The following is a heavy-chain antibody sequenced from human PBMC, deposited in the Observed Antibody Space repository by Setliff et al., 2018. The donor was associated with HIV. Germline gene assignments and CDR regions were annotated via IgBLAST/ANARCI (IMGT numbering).Heavy chain of an antibody. D-gene: IGHD1-7*01. Sequence: SLRLSCAASGFTLSAHGMHWVRQAPGKGLEWVAFINYDVSYEYYADSVKGRVTISRDNSKNTVDLQMNSLRPEDTAVYYCAKDGDYANWDYDAFDIWGQGTLVTVSS. CDR3: AKDGDYANWDYDAFDI. CDR2: INYDVSYE. J-gene: IGHJ3*02. V-gene: IGHV3-30*02. CDR1: GFTLSAHG.